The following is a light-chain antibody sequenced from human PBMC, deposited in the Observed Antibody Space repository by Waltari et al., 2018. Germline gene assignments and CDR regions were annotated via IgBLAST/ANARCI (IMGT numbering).Light chain of an antibody. Sequence: DIQMTQSPSSLSASVGDRVTITCRARPSISSYLNWYQQKPGKAPKLLIYAASSLQSGVPSSVSGSGSGTDFTLSISSLQPEDFATYYCQQSYSTPPTFGQGTKLEIK. J-gene: IGKJ2*01. CDR2: AAS. V-gene: IGKV1-39*01. CDR3: QQSYSTPPT. CDR1: PSISSY.